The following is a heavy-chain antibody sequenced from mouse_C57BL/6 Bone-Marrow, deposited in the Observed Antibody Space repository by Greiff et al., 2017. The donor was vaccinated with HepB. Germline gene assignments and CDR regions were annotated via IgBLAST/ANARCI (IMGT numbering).Heavy chain of an antibody. CDR3: ARYYYGSSYCWYFDV. CDR2: IYPRSGNT. V-gene: IGHV1-81*01. Sequence: QLQQSGAELARPGASVKLSCKASGYTFTSYGISWVKQRTGQGLEWIGEIYPRSGNTYYNEKFKGKATLTADKSSSTAYMELRSLTSEDSAVYFCARYYYGSSYCWYFDVWGTGTTVTVSS. CDR1: GYTFTSYG. D-gene: IGHD1-1*01. J-gene: IGHJ1*03.